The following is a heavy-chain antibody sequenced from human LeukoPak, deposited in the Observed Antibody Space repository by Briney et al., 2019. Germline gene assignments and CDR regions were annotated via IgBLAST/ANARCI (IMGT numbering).Heavy chain of an antibody. Sequence: SETLSLSCTVSGGSVSGGGHYCSWFRQHPGKGLEWIGYIYYSGSTYYNPSLKSRVTISVDTSKNQFSLKLSSVTAADTAVFFCARASPYGSGSGYYYWGQGTLVTVSS. D-gene: IGHD3-10*01. J-gene: IGHJ4*02. CDR2: IYYSGST. CDR1: GGSVSGGGHY. V-gene: IGHV4-31*03. CDR3: ARASPYGSGSGYYY.